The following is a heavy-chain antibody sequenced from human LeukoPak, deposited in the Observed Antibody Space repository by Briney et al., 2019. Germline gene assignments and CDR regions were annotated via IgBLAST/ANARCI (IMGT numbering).Heavy chain of an antibody. CDR2: IIPIFGTA. J-gene: IGHJ5*02. Sequence: SVKVSCEASGDTFSDYVISWVRQAPGQGLEWMGRIIPIFGTANYAQKFQGRVTITTDESTSTAYMELSSLRSEDTAVYYCARGENRGYCSGGSCYLNWFDPWGQGTLVTVSS. V-gene: IGHV1-69*05. CDR1: GDTFSDYV. CDR3: ARGENRGYCSGGSCYLNWFDP. D-gene: IGHD2-15*01.